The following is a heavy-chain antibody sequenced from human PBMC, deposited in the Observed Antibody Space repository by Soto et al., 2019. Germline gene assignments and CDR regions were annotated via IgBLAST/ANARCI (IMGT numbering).Heavy chain of an antibody. D-gene: IGHD6-13*01. CDR2: IIPIVGTG. V-gene: IGHV1-69*01. Sequence: QVQLVQSGAEVKKPGSSVKVSCKASGGSFSSYAISWVRQAPGQGLEWMGGIIPIVGTGNYAQNFQGRVTIAADESTSTAYMELRSLRSEETAMYYCARDRRAAGRPGMDVWGQGTTVTVSS. CDR3: ARDRRAAGRPGMDV. J-gene: IGHJ6*02. CDR1: GGSFSSYA.